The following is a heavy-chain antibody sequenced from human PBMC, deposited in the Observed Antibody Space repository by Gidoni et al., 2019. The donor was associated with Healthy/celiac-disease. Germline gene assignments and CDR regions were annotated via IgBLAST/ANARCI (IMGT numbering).Heavy chain of an antibody. J-gene: IGHJ4*02. CDR2: FDPEDGET. D-gene: IGHD3-3*01. Sequence: QVKLVQSGAEVKKPGASVTVSCKVPGYTLTDLSMHWVRQAPGKGLECMGGFDPEDGETIYAQKFQGRVTMTEDTSTDTAYMELSSLRSEDTAVYYCATVRVYDFWSGYLGYFDYWGQGTLVTVSS. CDR3: ATVRVYDFWSGYLGYFDY. CDR1: GYTLTDLS. V-gene: IGHV1-24*01.